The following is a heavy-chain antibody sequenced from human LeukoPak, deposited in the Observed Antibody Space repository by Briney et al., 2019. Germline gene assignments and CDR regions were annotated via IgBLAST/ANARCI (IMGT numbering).Heavy chain of an antibody. CDR3: ARNYDSSKDGNDY. D-gene: IGHD3-22*01. CDR2: ISSYNGKT. J-gene: IGHJ4*02. V-gene: IGHV1-18*01. CDR1: GYRFTSYS. Sequence: ASVKDSCKASGYRFTSYSISGVRQAPGQGLEWVGCISSYNGKTNYGKNVQGRVTMTTDTSTSTAYMELRSLRSDDTAIYYCARNYDSSKDGNDYWGQGTLVTVSS.